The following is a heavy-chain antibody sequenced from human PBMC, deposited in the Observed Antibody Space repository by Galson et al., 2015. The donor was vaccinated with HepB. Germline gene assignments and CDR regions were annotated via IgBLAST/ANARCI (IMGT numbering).Heavy chain of an antibody. V-gene: IGHV5-51*01. J-gene: IGHJ3*02. Sequence: QSGAEVKKPGESLKISCKSSGYSFTSYWIGWVRQMPGKGLEWMGIIYPDDSDTRYSPSFQGQVTISTGKSSRTAYLQWSSLKASDTAMYYCARHGGTYYDVLTSGGHGLESWGPGTMVTVSS. CDR3: ARHGGTYYDVLTSGGHGLES. D-gene: IGHD3-9*01. CDR1: GYSFTSYW. CDR2: IYPDDSDT.